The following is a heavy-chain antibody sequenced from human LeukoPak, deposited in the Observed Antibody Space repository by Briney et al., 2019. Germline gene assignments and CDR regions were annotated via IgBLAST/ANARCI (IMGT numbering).Heavy chain of an antibody. D-gene: IGHD4-11*01. J-gene: IGHJ6*02. CDR1: GFTFSSYA. CDR3: AKDMTTSPQHYGMDV. CDR2: ISGSGGST. Sequence: PGASLRLYCAASGFTFSSYAMSWVRQAPGKGLEWVSAISGSGGSTYYADSVKGRFTISRDNSKNTLYLQMNSLRAEDTAVYYCAKDMTTSPQHYGMDVWGQGTTVTVSS. V-gene: IGHV3-23*01.